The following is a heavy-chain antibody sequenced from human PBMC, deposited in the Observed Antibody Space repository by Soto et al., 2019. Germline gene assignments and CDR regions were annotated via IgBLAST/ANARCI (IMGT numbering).Heavy chain of an antibody. J-gene: IGHJ4*02. Sequence: ASVKVSCKASGYTFTSYGISWVRQAPGQGLEWMGWISAYNGNTNYAQELQGRVTMTTDTSTSTAYMELRSLRSDDTAVYYCARDPGSGWYRYIWDYWGQGTLVTVSS. D-gene: IGHD6-19*01. V-gene: IGHV1-18*01. CDR1: GYTFTSYG. CDR3: ARDPGSGWYRYIWDY. CDR2: ISAYNGNT.